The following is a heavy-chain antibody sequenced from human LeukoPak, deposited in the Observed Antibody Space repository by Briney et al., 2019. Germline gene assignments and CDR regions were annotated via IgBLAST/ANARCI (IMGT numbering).Heavy chain of an antibody. CDR1: GYTFTGYY. D-gene: IGHD3-22*01. J-gene: IGHJ4*02. CDR3: ARVTYYYDSSCGY. V-gene: IGHV1-2*06. Sequence: GASVKVSCKASGYTFTGYYMHWVRQAPGQGLEWMGRINPNSGGTNYAQKFQGRVTMTRDTSISTAYMELSRLRSDDTAVYYCARVTYYYDSSCGYWGQGTLVTVSS. CDR2: INPNSGGT.